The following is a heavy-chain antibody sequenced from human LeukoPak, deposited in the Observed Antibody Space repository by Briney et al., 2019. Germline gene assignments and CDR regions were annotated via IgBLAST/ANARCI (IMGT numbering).Heavy chain of an antibody. CDR1: GGTFRSYG. V-gene: IGHV1-69*04. J-gene: IGHJ4*02. CDR3: ARGDYSTHYYYFDY. CDR2: IIPTLGIT. D-gene: IGHD4-11*01. Sequence: ASVKVSCKASGGTFRSYGITWVRQAPGQGLKWMGRIIPTLGITDYAQNFQGRVTITAVPSTSAAYMELSSLRSDDTAVYYCARGDYSTHYYYFDYWGQGTLVTVSS.